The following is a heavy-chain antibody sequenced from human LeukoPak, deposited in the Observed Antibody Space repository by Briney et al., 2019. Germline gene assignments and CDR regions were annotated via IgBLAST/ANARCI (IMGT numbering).Heavy chain of an antibody. CDR1: GGTFSSYA. V-gene: IGHV1-69*01. J-gene: IGHJ3*02. Sequence: TVRVSCKASGGTFSSYAISWVRQAPGQGLEWMGGIIPIFGTANYAQKFQGRVTITADESTSTAYMELSSLRSEDTAVYYCARPVGSKDAFDIWGQGTMLTVSS. CDR2: IIPIFGTA. D-gene: IGHD1-26*01. CDR3: ARPVGSKDAFDI.